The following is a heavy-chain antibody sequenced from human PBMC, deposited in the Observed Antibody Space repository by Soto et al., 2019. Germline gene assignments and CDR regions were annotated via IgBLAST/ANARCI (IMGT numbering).Heavy chain of an antibody. CDR3: ATSTITSSSSATYYYYYMDV. CDR1: GYTFTSYG. Sequence: ASVKVSCKASGYTFTSYGISCVRQAPGQGLEWMGRIIPILGIANYAQKFQGRVTITADKSTSTAYMELSSLRSEDTAVYYCATSTITSSSSATYYYYYMDVWGKGTTVTVSS. J-gene: IGHJ6*03. D-gene: IGHD6-6*01. CDR2: IIPILGIA. V-gene: IGHV1-69*04.